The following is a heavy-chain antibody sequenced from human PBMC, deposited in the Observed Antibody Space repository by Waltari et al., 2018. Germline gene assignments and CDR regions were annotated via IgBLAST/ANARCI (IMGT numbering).Heavy chain of an antibody. Sequence: QVQLQESGPGLVKPSETLSLTCTVSGGSISSYYWSWIRQPAGEGLGWIGRINTSGNTKFNPSLESRVTVSVDTSKNQFSLKLSSVTAADTAVYYCARSYSGYDYDSWGQGTLVTVSS. CDR1: GGSISSYY. V-gene: IGHV4-4*07. J-gene: IGHJ4*02. CDR2: INTSGNT. CDR3: ARSYSGYDYDS. D-gene: IGHD5-12*01.